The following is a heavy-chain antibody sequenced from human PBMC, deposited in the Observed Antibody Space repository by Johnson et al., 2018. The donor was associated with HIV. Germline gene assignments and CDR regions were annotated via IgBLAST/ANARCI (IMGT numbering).Heavy chain of an antibody. CDR1: GFTFSNYA. Sequence: VQLVESGGGVVQPGRSLRLSCAASGFTFSNYAMSWVRQAPGKGLEWVSAISGSGGNTYYADSVKGQFTIARDNSKNTLYLQMNSLRAEDTAVYYCASVNSGAFNFWGQVTMVTVSS. CDR2: ISGSGGNT. J-gene: IGHJ3*01. V-gene: IGHV3-23*04. D-gene: IGHD3-10*01. CDR3: ASVNSGAFNF.